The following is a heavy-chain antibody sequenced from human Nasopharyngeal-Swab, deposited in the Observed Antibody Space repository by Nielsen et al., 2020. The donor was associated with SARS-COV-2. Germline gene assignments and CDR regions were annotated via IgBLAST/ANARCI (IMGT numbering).Heavy chain of an antibody. V-gene: IGHV3-33*01. J-gene: IGHJ4*02. Sequence: GGSLRLSCAASGFAFSSYGMHWVRQAPGKGLEWVAVIWYDGSNKYYADSVKGRFTISRDNSKNTLYLQMNSLRAEDTAVYYCATGAVQQQLPPGSYYFDYWGQGTLVTVSS. CDR3: ATGAVQQQLPPGSYYFDY. D-gene: IGHD6-13*01. CDR2: IWYDGSNK. CDR1: GFAFSSYG.